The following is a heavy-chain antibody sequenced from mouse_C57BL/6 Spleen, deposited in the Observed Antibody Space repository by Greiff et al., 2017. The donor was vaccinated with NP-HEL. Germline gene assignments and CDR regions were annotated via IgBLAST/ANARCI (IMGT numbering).Heavy chain of an antibody. D-gene: IGHD1-1*01. CDR3: ARLRIYYYGSSTYYFDY. CDR1: GYSITSGYY. V-gene: IGHV3-6*01. CDR2: ISYDGSN. Sequence: EVHLVESGPGLVKPSQSLSLTCSVTGYSITSGYYWNWIRQFPGNKLEWMGYISYDGSNNYNPSLKNRISITRDTSKNQFFLKLNSVTTEDTATYYCARLRIYYYGSSTYYFDYWGQGTTLTVSS. J-gene: IGHJ2*01.